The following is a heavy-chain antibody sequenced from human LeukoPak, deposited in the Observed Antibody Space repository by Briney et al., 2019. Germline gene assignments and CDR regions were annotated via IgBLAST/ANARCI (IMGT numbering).Heavy chain of an antibody. V-gene: IGHV4-34*01. J-gene: IGHJ4*02. Sequence: SETLSLTCAVYGGSFXXXXXSWIGQPPXXXXXXXXXXXHSGSTNYNPSLKSRVTISVDTSKNQFSLKLSSVTAADTAVYYCARAPHYSSSWKRERGFDYWGQGTLVTVSS. D-gene: IGHD6-13*01. CDR1: GGSFXXXX. CDR3: ARAPHYSSSWKRERGFDY. CDR2: XXHSGST.